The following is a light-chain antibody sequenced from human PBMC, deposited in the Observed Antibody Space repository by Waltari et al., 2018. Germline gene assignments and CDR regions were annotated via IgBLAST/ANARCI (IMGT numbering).Light chain of an antibody. Sequence: IVLTQSPGTLSLSPGARATLSCRASQSVSSSYLAWSQQKPGQAPRLLIYGASSRATGIPDRFSGSGSGTDFTLTISRLEPEDFAVYYCQQYGSSLPVYTFGQGTKLEIK. J-gene: IGKJ2*01. CDR3: QQYGSSLPVYT. CDR1: QSVSSSY. CDR2: GAS. V-gene: IGKV3-20*01.